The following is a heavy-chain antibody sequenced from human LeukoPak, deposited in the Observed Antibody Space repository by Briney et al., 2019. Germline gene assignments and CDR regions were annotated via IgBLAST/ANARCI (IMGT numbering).Heavy chain of an antibody. CDR3: AVCGGDCKDYYYYGMDV. D-gene: IGHD2-21*02. J-gene: IGHJ6*02. CDR2: IIPIFGTA. V-gene: IGHV1-69*13. CDR1: GYTFTGYY. Sequence: SVKVSCKASGYTFTGYYMHWVRQAPGQGLEWMGGIIPIFGTANYAQKFQGRVTITADESTSTAYMELSSLRSEDTAVYYCAVCGGDCKDYYYYGMDVWGQGTTVTVSS.